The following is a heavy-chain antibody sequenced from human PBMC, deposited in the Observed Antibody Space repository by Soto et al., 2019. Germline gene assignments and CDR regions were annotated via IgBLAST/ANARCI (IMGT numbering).Heavy chain of an antibody. CDR1: GYTFTSYG. CDR3: ARAPPTTALIWFDP. CDR2: MNPNSGNT. J-gene: IGHJ5*02. Sequence: ASVKVSCKASGYTFTSYGISWVRQAPGQGLKWMGWMNPNSGNTGYAQKFQGRVTMTRNTSISTAYMELSSLRSEDTAVYYCARAPPTTALIWFDPWGQGTLVTVSS. V-gene: IGHV1-8*02. D-gene: IGHD4-4*01.